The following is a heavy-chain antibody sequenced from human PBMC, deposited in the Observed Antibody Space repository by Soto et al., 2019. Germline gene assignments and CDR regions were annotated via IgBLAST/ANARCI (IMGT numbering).Heavy chain of an antibody. D-gene: IGHD2-2*01. CDR1: GYTFTSYA. CDR2: INAGNGNT. Sequence: ASVKVSCKASGYTFTSYAMHWVRQAPGQWLEWMGWINAGNGNTKYSQKFQGRVTITRDTSASTAYMELSSLRSEDTAVYYCARDLRDCSSTSCYPLDAFDIWGQGTMVTVSS. V-gene: IGHV1-3*01. CDR3: ARDLRDCSSTSCYPLDAFDI. J-gene: IGHJ3*02.